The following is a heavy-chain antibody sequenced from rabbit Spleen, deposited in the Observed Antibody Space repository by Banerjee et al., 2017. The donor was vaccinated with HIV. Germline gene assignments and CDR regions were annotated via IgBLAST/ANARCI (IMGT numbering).Heavy chain of an antibody. D-gene: IGHD8-1*01. CDR1: GVSFSVSSY. J-gene: IGHJ6*01. V-gene: IGHV1S45*01. CDR3: ARDTGSSFSSYGMDL. Sequence: QEQLEESGGDLVKPGASLTLTCIASGVSFSVSSYMCWVRQAPGKGLEWIACIDTGSSGFTYFASWAKGRFTISKTSSTTVTLQMTSLTAADTATYFCARDTGSSFSSYGMDLRGPGTLVTVS. CDR2: IDTGSSGFT.